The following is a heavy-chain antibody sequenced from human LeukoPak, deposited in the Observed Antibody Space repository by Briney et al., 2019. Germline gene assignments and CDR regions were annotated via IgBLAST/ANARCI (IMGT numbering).Heavy chain of an antibody. V-gene: IGHV3-23*01. CDR1: GFTFSYYA. D-gene: IGHD1-7*01. CDR3: AKEGSGTQDY. J-gene: IGHJ4*02. Sequence: GGSLTLSCAVSGFTFSYYAMMWPRQATGGGVEWVSNISSRGDNRYDADSVKGQFNISRDNSKNTLYLQMNSLGAEDTAVYYCAKEGSGTQDYWGQGTLVTVSS. CDR2: ISSRGDNR.